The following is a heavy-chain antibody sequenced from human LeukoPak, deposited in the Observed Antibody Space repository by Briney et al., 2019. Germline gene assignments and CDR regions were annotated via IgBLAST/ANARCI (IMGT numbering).Heavy chain of an antibody. V-gene: IGHV3-48*04. J-gene: IGHJ6*03. D-gene: IGHD3-3*01. CDR2: IDFIGTTV. CDR3: ARGFGVAYYYYSMDV. Sequence: GGTLRLSCAASGFTFSSYGMSWVRQAPGKGLEWVSCIDFIGTTVYYADSVKGRFTISRDNAKNSLYLQMNSLRAEDTAVYYCARGFGVAYYYYSMDVWGKGTTVTISS. CDR1: GFTFSSYG.